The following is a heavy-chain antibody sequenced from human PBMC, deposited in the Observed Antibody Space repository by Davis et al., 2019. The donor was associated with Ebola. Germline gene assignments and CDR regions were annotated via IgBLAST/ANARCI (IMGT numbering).Heavy chain of an antibody. CDR1: GFTFRFYA. V-gene: IGHV3-30*04. CDR3: ARDRGDGYCFDY. J-gene: IGHJ4*02. CDR2: ISSDGSTK. Sequence: GESLKISCAASGFTFRFYAMHWVRQAPGKGLEWVAVISSDGSTKHYADSVKGRFTISRDNSRNTLYLQMNSLRAEDTAVYYCARDRGDGYCFDYWGQGTLVTVSS. D-gene: IGHD5-24*01.